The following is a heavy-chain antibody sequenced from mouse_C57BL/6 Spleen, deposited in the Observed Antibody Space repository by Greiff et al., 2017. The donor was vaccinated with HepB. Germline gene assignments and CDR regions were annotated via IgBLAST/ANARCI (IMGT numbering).Heavy chain of an antibody. V-gene: IGHV1-81*01. D-gene: IGHD1-1*01. CDR2: IYPRSGNT. Sequence: QVQLQQSGAELARPGASVKLSCKASGYTFTSYGISWVKQRTGQGLEWIGEIYPRSGNTYYNEKFKGKATLTADKSSSTAYMELRSLTSEDSAVYFCARDYYGSEYYYAMDYWGQGTSVTVSS. CDR3: ARDYYGSEYYYAMDY. J-gene: IGHJ4*01. CDR1: GYTFTSYG.